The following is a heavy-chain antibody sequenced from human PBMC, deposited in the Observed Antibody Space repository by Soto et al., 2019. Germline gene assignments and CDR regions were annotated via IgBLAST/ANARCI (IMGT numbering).Heavy chain of an antibody. Sequence: EVQLVESGGGLVKPGRSLRLSCTASGFTFGDYAMSWFRQAPGKGLEWVGFIRSKAYGGTTEYAASVKGSFTISRDDSKSIAYLQMNSLKTDDTAVYYCTSDITIFGVVRHNWFDSWGQGTLVTVSS. D-gene: IGHD3-3*01. J-gene: IGHJ5*01. CDR1: GFTFGDYA. CDR3: TSDITIFGVVRHNWFDS. CDR2: IRSKAYGGTT. V-gene: IGHV3-49*05.